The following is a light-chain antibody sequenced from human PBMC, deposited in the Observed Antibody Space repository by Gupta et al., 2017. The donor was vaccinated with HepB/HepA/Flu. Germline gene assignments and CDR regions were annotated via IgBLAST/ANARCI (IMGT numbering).Light chain of an antibody. CDR3: QQRNYWPLT. J-gene: IGKJ4*01. CDR2: DAS. CDR1: QSVNNY. V-gene: IGKV3-11*01. Sequence: EIVLTQSPATLSLSPGERATLPCRASQSVNNYIAWYQQKPGQAPRLLLYDASNRASGIPARFSGSGSGTDFTLTISSLEPEDFAVYYCQQRNYWPLTFGGGTKVEIK.